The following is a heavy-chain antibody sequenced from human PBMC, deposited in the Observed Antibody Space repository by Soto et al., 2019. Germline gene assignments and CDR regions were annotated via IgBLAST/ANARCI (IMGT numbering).Heavy chain of an antibody. CDR1: GFTFSDYF. CDR3: ARLGSDCSGGSCYHEAPDAFDI. CDR2: ISTSASTI. D-gene: IGHD2-15*01. J-gene: IGHJ3*02. V-gene: IGHV3-11*04. Sequence: GGSLRLSCAASGFTFSDYFMTWIRQAPGKGLEWISYISTSASTISYADSVKGRFTISRDNAKNSLYLQMNSLRAEDTAVYYCARLGSDCSGGSCYHEAPDAFDIWGQGTMVTVSS.